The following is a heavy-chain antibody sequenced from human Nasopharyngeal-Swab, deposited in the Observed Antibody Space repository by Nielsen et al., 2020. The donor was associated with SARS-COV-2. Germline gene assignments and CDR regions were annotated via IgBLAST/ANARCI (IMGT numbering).Heavy chain of an antibody. V-gene: IGHV3-30*03. CDR3: ARGSGSYKESLFDY. D-gene: IGHD1-26*01. J-gene: IGHJ4*02. CDR1: GFTFSSYG. Sequence: GESLKISCAASGFTFSSYGMHWVRQAPGKGLEWVAVISYDGSNKYYADSVKGRFTISRDNSKNTLYLQMNSLRAEDTAVYYCARGSGSYKESLFDYWGQGTLVTVSS. CDR2: ISYDGSNK.